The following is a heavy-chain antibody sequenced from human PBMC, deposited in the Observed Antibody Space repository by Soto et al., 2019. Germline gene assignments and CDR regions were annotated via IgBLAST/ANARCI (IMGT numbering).Heavy chain of an antibody. D-gene: IGHD3-10*01. J-gene: IGHJ4*02. CDR1: GGSISSGDYY. CDR3: ARHPYGRNSFFGY. V-gene: IGHV4-39*01. CDR2: IYYTGTT. Sequence: SETLSLTCTVSGGSISSGDYYWSWIRQPPWKGLEWIGNIYYTGTTYYSPSLKSRLTISVDTSKNQFSLKRNSVTAADTAVYYCARHPYGRNSFFGYWGQGAQVTVSS.